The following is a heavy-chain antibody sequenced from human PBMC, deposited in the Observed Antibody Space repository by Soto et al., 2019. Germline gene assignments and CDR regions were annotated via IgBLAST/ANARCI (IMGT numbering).Heavy chain of an antibody. CDR3: AHGSGWLSDY. V-gene: IGHV2-5*02. CDR1: GFSLTSTAVG. D-gene: IGHD6-19*01. J-gene: IGHJ4*02. Sequence: QITLKESGPTLVKPTQTLTLTCSFSGFSLTSTAVGVNWIRQPPGKALGWLALLYWDDDNHFSPSLKSRLSVTKDTSKTQVDLTMSNMDPVDTATYYCAHGSGWLSDYWGQGILVTVSS. CDR2: LYWDDDN.